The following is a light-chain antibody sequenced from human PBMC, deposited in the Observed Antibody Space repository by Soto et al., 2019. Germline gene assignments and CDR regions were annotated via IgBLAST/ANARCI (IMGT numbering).Light chain of an antibody. Sequence: EIVLTQSPGTLSLSPGERATLSCRASQSVSSSYLAWYQQKPGQAPRLVIYGASSRATGIPDRFSGSGSGTDFTLTISRLEPEDFAVYSCHQYSSSPWTFGQGTKVEIK. CDR2: GAS. CDR3: HQYSSSPWT. CDR1: QSVSSSY. V-gene: IGKV3-20*01. J-gene: IGKJ1*01.